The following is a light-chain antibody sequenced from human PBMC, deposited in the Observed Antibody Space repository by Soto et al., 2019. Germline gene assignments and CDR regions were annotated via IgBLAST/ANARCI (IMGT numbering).Light chain of an antibody. CDR1: SSNIGAGYD. CDR3: QSFDSSLSGV. J-gene: IGLJ3*02. V-gene: IGLV1-40*01. Sequence: QSVLTQPPPVSGAPGQRVTISCTGSSSNIGAGYDVHWYQQLPGTAPKLLIYGNTNRPSGVPDRFSGSKSGTSASLAITGLQAEDEAEYYCQSFDSSLSGVFGGGTKLTVL. CDR2: GNT.